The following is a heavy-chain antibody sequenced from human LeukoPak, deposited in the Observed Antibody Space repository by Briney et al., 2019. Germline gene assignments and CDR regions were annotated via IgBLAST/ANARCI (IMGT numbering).Heavy chain of an antibody. CDR1: GFTFSSYA. D-gene: IGHD3-3*01. J-gene: IGHJ4*02. V-gene: IGHV3-23*01. CDR2: ISGSGGST. CDR3: AKRSGYDFWSGRVGDY. Sequence: GGSLRLSCAASGFTFSSYALSWGRQAPGKGLELGSAISGSGGSTYYADSVKGRFTISRDNSKNTLYLRMNSLRAEDTAVYYCAKRSGYDFWSGRVGDYWGQGTLVTVSS.